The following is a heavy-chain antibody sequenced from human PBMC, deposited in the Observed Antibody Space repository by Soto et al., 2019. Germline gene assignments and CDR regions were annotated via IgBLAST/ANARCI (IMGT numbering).Heavy chain of an antibody. CDR3: AKDRLGGNFDY. Sequence: EVQLLDSGGGLVQPGGSLRLSCAASGFTFNNYAMNWVRQAPGMGLEWVATISGTGGSTYYADSVKGRFTISRDNSKNTLYLQMNSLRVEDTAVYYCAKDRLGGNFDYWGQGTQVTVSS. CDR1: GFTFNNYA. CDR2: ISGTGGST. J-gene: IGHJ4*02. D-gene: IGHD2-21*01. V-gene: IGHV3-23*01.